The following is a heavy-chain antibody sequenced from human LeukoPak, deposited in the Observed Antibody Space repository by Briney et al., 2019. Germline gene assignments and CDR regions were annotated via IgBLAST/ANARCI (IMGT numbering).Heavy chain of an antibody. J-gene: IGHJ6*02. D-gene: IGHD3-10*01. CDR3: ATDAYPVRESYCYYGMDV. CDR1: GYTLTELS. V-gene: IGHV1-24*01. Sequence: GASVKVSCKVSGYTLTELSMHWVRQAPGKGLEWMGGFDPEDGETIYAQKFQGRVTMTEDTSTDTAYMELSSLRSEDTAVYYCATDAYPVRESYCYYGMDVWGQGTTVTVSS. CDR2: FDPEDGET.